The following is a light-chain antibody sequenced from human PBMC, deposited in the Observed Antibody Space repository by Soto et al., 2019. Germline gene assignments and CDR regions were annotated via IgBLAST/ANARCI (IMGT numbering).Light chain of an antibody. CDR1: QDISNY. CDR2: HAS. CDR3: QQYDNFPLT. Sequence: IRMTQSPASLSGSVGDRVTITFQASQDISNYLNWYQQKPGKAPKLLIHHASYLETGVPSRFGGSGSGTDFTFTISSLQPEDIATYFCQQYDNFPLTFGGGTKWIS. J-gene: IGKJ4*01. V-gene: IGKV1-33*01.